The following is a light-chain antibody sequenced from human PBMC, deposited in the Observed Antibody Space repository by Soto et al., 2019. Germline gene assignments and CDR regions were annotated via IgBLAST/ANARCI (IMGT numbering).Light chain of an antibody. CDR3: LQHNSYPLI. J-gene: IGKJ4*01. CDR2: AVS. Sequence: DIQMTQSPSSLSASVGDRVTITCRASQGIRKDLGWYQQKPGKAPQRLIYAVSSLHSGVPSRFSGSGSGTEITLTISSLQPEDSATYYCLQHNSYPLIFGGGTKVEIK. V-gene: IGKV1-17*01. CDR1: QGIRKD.